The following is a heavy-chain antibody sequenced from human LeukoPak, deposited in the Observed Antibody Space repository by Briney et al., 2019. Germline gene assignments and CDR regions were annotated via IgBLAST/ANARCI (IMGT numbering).Heavy chain of an antibody. Sequence: ASVKVSCKASGYTFTGCYMHWVRQAPGQGLEWMGRINPNSGGTNYAQKFQGRVTMTRDTSISTAYMELSRLRSDDTAVYYCARVGTSSSWYNWFDPWGQGTLVTVSS. D-gene: IGHD6-13*01. CDR2: INPNSGGT. CDR1: GYTFTGCY. J-gene: IGHJ5*02. V-gene: IGHV1-2*06. CDR3: ARVGTSSSWYNWFDP.